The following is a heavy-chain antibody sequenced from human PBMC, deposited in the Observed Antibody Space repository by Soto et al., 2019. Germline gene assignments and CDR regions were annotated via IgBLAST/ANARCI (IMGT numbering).Heavy chain of an antibody. D-gene: IGHD1-26*01. CDR2: IYHAGNT. Sequence: QVQLQESGPRLVKPSGTLSLTCSVSGVSITNSNWWTWVRLPPAKGLEWIGDIYHAGNTKYNPSRERRFTISVDTSKNQFALTLTSVTAADTAGYFCARGPTIVGNTTPLESWGRGTLVTVSS. CDR3: ARGPTIVGNTTPLES. V-gene: IGHV4-4*02. CDR1: GVSITNSNW. J-gene: IGHJ4*02.